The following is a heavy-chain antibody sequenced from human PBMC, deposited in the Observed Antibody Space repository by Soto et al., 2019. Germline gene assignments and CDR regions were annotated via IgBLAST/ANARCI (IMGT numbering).Heavy chain of an antibody. D-gene: IGHD1-26*01. CDR2: IWYGGSDK. CDR3: ARAGLLLDY. Sequence: QVQLVESGGGVVQPGRSLRLSCAASGFTFSSYGMHWVRQAPGKGLEWVAVIWYGGSDKYYADSVKGRFTISRDNSKNTLYLQMNSLRAEDTAVYYCARAGLLLDYWGQGTLVTVSS. CDR1: GFTFSSYG. J-gene: IGHJ4*02. V-gene: IGHV3-33*01.